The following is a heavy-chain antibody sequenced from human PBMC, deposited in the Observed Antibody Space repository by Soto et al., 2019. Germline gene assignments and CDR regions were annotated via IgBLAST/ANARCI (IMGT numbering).Heavy chain of an antibody. CDR1: GGSTTNYY. V-gene: IGHV4-59*01. CDR2: IYYSGIT. D-gene: IGHD5-18*01. CDR3: ARGGGYSYGYSDY. Sequence: SETLSLTCIVSGGSTTNYYWTWIRQPPGKGLEWIGSIYYSGITHYNPSLKSRVTISVDTSKNQFPLKLNSVTAADTAVYYCARGGGYSYGYSDYWGQGTLVTVSS. J-gene: IGHJ4*02.